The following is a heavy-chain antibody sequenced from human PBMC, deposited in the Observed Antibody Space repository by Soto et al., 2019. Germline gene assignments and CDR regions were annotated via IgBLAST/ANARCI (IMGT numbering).Heavy chain of an antibody. CDR1: GDTVSSNSAA. CDR2: TFYRCEWYY. J-gene: IGHJ4*02. D-gene: IGHD6-19*01. V-gene: IGHV6-1*01. Sequence: SPTLSLTCAISGDTVSSNSAAWNWIRQSPSRGLEWLGGTFYRCEWYYDYAVSVKSRITINPDTSRNQFSLQLNSVTPEDTALYYCARDASSRGWSGGFDYWGQGTVVPVSS. CDR3: ARDASSRGWSGGFDY.